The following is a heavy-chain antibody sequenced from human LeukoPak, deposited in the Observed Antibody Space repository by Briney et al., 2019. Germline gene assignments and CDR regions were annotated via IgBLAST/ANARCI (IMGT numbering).Heavy chain of an antibody. J-gene: IGHJ5*02. Sequence: GASLKISCKGSGYSFTSYWIGWVRQMPGKGLEWMGIIYPGDSDTRYSPSFQGQVTISADKSISTAYLQWSSLKASDTAMYYCARGTVTTTGYNWFDPWGQGTLVTVSS. CDR3: ARGTVTTTGYNWFDP. V-gene: IGHV5-51*01. D-gene: IGHD4-17*01. CDR1: GYSFTSYW. CDR2: IYPGDSDT.